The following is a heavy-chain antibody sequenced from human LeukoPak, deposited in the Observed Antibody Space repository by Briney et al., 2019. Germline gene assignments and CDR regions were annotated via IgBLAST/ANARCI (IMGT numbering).Heavy chain of an antibody. J-gene: IGHJ4*02. V-gene: IGHV3-21*01. CDR1: GFTFSSYS. CDR3: ARVVSCGGDCHFNDY. Sequence: PGKSLRLSCEGSGFTFSSYSMNWVRQAPGKGLEWVSSISSSSSYIYYADSVKGRFTISRDNAKNSLYLQMNSLRAEDTAVYYCARVVSCGGDCHFNDYWGQGTLVTVSS. D-gene: IGHD2-21*02. CDR2: ISSSSSYI.